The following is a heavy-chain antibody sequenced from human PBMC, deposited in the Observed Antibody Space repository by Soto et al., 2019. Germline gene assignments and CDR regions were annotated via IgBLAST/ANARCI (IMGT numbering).Heavy chain of an antibody. J-gene: IGHJ6*02. CDR2: IIPIFGTA. Sequence: QVQLVQSGAEVKKPGSSVKVSCKASGGTFSSYAISWVRQAPGQGLEWMGGIIPIFGTADYAQKFQGRVTITADAYTSTAYMELSSLRSEDTAVYYCARVANYYGSLQVRYGMDVWGQGTTVTVSS. CDR1: GGTFSSYA. CDR3: ARVANYYGSLQVRYGMDV. V-gene: IGHV1-69*12. D-gene: IGHD3-10*01.